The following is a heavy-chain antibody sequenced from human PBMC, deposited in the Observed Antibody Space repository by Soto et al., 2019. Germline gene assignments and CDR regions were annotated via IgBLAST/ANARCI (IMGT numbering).Heavy chain of an antibody. CDR2: ISGGSST. V-gene: IGHV3-23*01. CDR3: ATRNYYDSSGYYYYYFDF. CDR1: GCTFATQA. J-gene: IGHJ4*02. D-gene: IGHD3-22*01. Sequence: PGGSLRLSCAASGCTFATQAMIWVRQAPGKGLEWVSGISGGSSTYYADSVKGRFTVSRDNPKNTLFLQMNGLRAEDTAIYYCATRNYYDSSGYYYYYFDFWGQGTLVTVSS.